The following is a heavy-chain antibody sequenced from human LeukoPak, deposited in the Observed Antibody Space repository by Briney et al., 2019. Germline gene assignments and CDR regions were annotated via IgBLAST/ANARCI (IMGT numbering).Heavy chain of an antibody. CDR3: ARAAPEDCSGGSCYSHYYYMDV. D-gene: IGHD2-15*01. CDR2: INHSGST. Sequence: SETLSLTCAVYGGSFSGYYWSWIRQPPGKGLEWIGEINHSGSTNYNPSLKSRVTISVDTSKNQFSLKLSSVTAADTAVYYCARAAPEDCSGGSCYSHYYYMDVWGKGTTVTVSS. J-gene: IGHJ6*03. V-gene: IGHV4-34*01. CDR1: GGSFSGYY.